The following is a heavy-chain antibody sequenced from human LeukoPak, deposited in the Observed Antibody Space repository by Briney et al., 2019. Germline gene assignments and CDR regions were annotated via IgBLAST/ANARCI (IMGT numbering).Heavy chain of an antibody. CDR1: GGSISSYY. D-gene: IGHD3-22*01. CDR2: IYYSGST. J-gene: IGHJ4*02. Sequence: SETLSLTCTVSGGSISSYYWSWIRQPPGKGLEWIGYIYYSGSTNYNPSLKSRVTISVDTSKNQFSLKLSSVTAADTAVYYCARIGDDSSGYLDYWGQGTPVTVSS. V-gene: IGHV4-59*01. CDR3: ARIGDDSSGYLDY.